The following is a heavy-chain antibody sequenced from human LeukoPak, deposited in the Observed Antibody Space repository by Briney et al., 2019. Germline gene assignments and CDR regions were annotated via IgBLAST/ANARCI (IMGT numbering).Heavy chain of an antibody. CDR3: ARNQEPPTYYDFWSGYSPVGCMDV. CDR1: GFTFSSYS. J-gene: IGHJ6*02. D-gene: IGHD3-3*01. CDR2: ISSSSSYI. Sequence: GGSLRLSCAASGFTFSSYSMNWVRQAPGKGLEWVSSISSSSSYIYYADSVKGRFTISRDSAKNSLYLQMNSLRAEDTAVYYCARNQEPPTYYDFWSGYSPVGCMDVWGQGTTVTVSS. V-gene: IGHV3-21*01.